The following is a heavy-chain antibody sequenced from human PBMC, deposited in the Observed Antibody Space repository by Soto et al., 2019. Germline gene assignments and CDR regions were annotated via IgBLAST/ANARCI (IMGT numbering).Heavy chain of an antibody. Sequence: EVQLVESGGGLVQPGGSLRLSCAASGFTFNNNWMRWVRQAPGKGLVWISRINSDGKTTTYADFVKGRFIISRDNAKNTVYLQVNSLGGEDTAVYYCTRGGATGAGIYHFDNWGQGTLVTVSS. CDR3: TRGGATGAGIYHFDN. CDR2: INSDGKTT. D-gene: IGHD3-10*01. V-gene: IGHV3-74*01. J-gene: IGHJ4*02. CDR1: GFTFNNNW.